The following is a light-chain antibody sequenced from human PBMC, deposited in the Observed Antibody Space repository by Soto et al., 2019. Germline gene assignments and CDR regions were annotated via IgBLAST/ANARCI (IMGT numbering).Light chain of an antibody. CDR3: QQFNTYPALT. CDR1: QGISSA. V-gene: IGKV1-13*02. CDR2: DVS. J-gene: IGKJ4*01. Sequence: AIQLTQSPSSLSASVGDRVTITCRASQGISSALAWYQQKPGKSPNLLIYDVSSLESGVPSRFSGSGSGTDFTLTIGSLQPEDFATYYFQQFNTYPALTFGGGTKVEIK.